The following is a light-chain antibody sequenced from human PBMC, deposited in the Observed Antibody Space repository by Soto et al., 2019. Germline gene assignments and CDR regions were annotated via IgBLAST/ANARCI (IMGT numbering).Light chain of an antibody. V-gene: IGKV2-24*01. CDR3: MQAKHYSPYT. Sequence: DIVLTQTPLSSPVTLGQPASISCRSSQSILHSDGNTYLSWLHQRPGQPPSLLIYKISNRFSGVPARFSGSGAGTDFTLKISRVEAEDVGVFYCMQAKHYSPYTFGQGTKLEIK. CDR2: KIS. J-gene: IGKJ2*01. CDR1: QSILHSDGNTY.